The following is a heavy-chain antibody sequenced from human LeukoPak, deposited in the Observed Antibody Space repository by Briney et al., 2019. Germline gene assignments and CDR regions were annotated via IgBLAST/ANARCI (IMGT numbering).Heavy chain of an antibody. CDR1: GGSVSSGSYY. CDR2: IYYSGST. J-gene: IGHJ4*02. V-gene: IGHV4-61*01. CDR3: AREGRSENYFDY. D-gene: IGHD3-10*01. Sequence: NPSETLSLTCTVSGGSVSSGSYYWSWIRQPPGKGLEWFGYIYYSGSTNHHPSLKIRVPISVDTSKNQFSLKLSSVTAADTAVYYCAREGRSENYFDYWGQGTLVTVSS.